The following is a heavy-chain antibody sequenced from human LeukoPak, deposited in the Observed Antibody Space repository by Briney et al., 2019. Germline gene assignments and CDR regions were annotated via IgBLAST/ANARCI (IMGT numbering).Heavy chain of an antibody. Sequence: GGSLRLSCAVSGFAFSSYWMTWVRQAPGKGLEWVANIKPDGSGKNYADSVKGRFTISRDNAKNSLYLQMKGLRVEDTAVYYCSSQPAVLDLDCWGQGTLVTVSS. V-gene: IGHV3-7*01. CDR2: IKPDGSGK. D-gene: IGHD6-19*01. CDR1: GFAFSSYW. CDR3: SSQPAVLDLDC. J-gene: IGHJ4*02.